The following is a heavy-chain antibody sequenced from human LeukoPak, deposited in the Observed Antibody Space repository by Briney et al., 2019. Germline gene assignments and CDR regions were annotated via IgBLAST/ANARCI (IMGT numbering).Heavy chain of an antibody. J-gene: IGHJ6*03. CDR2: ISGSGGST. CDR1: GFTFSSYA. D-gene: IGHD2-2*02. V-gene: IGHV3-23*01. CDR3: AKDGKYCSSTTCYNQYYYYYMDV. Sequence: PGGSLRLSCAACGFTFSSYAMSWVRQAPGKGLEWLSAISGSGGSTYYADSVKGRFTISRDNSKSTLYLEMNSLRAEDTAVYFCAKDGKYCSSTTCYNQYYYYYMDVWGTGTTVTVSS.